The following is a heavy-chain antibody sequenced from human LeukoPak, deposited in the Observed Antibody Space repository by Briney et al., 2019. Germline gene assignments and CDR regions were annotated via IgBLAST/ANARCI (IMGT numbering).Heavy chain of an antibody. V-gene: IGHV1-18*01. Sequence: ASVKVSCKASGYTFTNYGITWVRQAPGQGPEWVGWISTYNSDKGYAQNLQGRLTLTTDTSTNTAYMDLRSLRSDDTAVYYCAIHWNAGTYQPFDFWGQGTLVTVSS. CDR2: ISTYNSDK. J-gene: IGHJ4*02. D-gene: IGHD1-26*01. CDR1: GYTFTNYG. CDR3: AIHWNAGTYQPFDF.